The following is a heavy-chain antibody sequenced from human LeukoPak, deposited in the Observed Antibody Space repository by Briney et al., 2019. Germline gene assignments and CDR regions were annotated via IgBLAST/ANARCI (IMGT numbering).Heavy chain of an antibody. Sequence: SETLSLTCTVSGGSISYYYWSWIRQSPGKGLEWIGYIYYSGTTNYNPSLKSRVTISVDTSKNQFSLQLRSVTAADAAVYYCAREDPQTTVPEGMDVWGQGTTVTVSS. J-gene: IGHJ6*02. CDR3: AREDPQTTVPEGMDV. CDR2: IYYSGTT. CDR1: GGSISYYY. D-gene: IGHD4-17*01. V-gene: IGHV4-59*01.